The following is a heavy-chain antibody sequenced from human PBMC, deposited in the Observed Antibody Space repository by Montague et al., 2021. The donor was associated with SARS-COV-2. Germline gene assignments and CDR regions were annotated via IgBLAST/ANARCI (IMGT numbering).Heavy chain of an antibody. CDR3: AHRRRNFDRGWFDP. J-gene: IGHJ5*02. Sequence: PALVKPTPTLPLTCTFSGFALSTSGVGVGWIRQPPGKALEWLALXYWXDDKRYSPSLKSRLTITKDTSKNQVVLTMTKMDPVETATYYCAHRRRNFDRGWFDPWGQGTLVTVSS. V-gene: IGHV2-5*02. CDR1: GFALSTSGVG. CDR2: XYWXDDK. D-gene: IGHD1-1*01.